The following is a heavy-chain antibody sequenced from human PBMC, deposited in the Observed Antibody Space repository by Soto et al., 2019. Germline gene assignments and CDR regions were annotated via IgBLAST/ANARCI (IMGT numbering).Heavy chain of an antibody. CDR2: IYTSGST. D-gene: IGHD6-6*01. V-gene: IGHV4-4*07. CDR3: ARVMEQLALHY. Sequence: QVQLQESGPGLVKPSETLSLTCTVSGGSISSYYCSWIRQPAGKGLEWIGRIYTSGSTNYNPSLKTRVTVSEDTYKNQFSPRLSSVTAADTAVYYHARVMEQLALHYWGQGTMVTVSS. J-gene: IGHJ4*02. CDR1: GGSISSYY.